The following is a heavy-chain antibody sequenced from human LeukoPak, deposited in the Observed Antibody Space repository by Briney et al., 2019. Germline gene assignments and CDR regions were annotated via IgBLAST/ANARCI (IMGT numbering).Heavy chain of an antibody. V-gene: IGHV1-18*01. CDR1: GYTFTSYG. CDR2: ISAYNGNT. D-gene: IGHD5-24*01. CDR3: ARVRGWLQSRFVWYFDL. J-gene: IGHJ2*01. Sequence: GASVKVSCKASGYTFTSYGISWVRQAPGQGLEWMGWISAYNGNTNYAQKLQGRVTMTTDTSTSTAYMELRSLRSDDTAVYYCARVRGWLQSRFVWYFDLWGRGTLVTVSS.